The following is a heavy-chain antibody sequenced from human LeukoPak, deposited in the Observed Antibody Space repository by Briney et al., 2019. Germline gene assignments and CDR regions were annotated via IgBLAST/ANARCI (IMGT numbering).Heavy chain of an antibody. CDR2: IDSDGSST. Sequence: GGSLRLSCAASGFTFSYYWMHWVRQGPGKGLVWVSRIDSDGSSTNYADSVKGRFTISRDNVKNTLYLQMNSLTAEDTAVYYCARDEYDILTVEGLIDYWGQGTLVTVSS. CDR1: GFTFSYYW. D-gene: IGHD3-9*01. CDR3: ARDEYDILTVEGLIDY. V-gene: IGHV3-74*01. J-gene: IGHJ4*02.